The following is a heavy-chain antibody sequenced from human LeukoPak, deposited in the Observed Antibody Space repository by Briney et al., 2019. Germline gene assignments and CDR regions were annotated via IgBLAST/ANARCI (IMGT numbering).Heavy chain of an antibody. CDR3: AKRGSSSWTQFDY. Sequence: GGSLRLSCAASGFTFSNAWVSWVRQAPGKGLEWVSVISGGTGGSTYYADSVKGRFTISRDNSKNTLYLQMNSLRAEDTAVYYCAKRGSSSWTQFDYWGQGTLVTVSS. D-gene: IGHD6-13*01. CDR2: ISGGTGGST. V-gene: IGHV3-23*01. CDR1: GFTFSNAW. J-gene: IGHJ4*02.